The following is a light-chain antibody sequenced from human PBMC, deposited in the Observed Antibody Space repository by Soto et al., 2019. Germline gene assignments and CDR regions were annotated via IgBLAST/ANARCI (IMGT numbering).Light chain of an antibody. CDR1: SSNIGAGYD. J-gene: IGLJ1*01. V-gene: IGLV1-40*01. Sequence: QSVLTQPPSVSGAPGQRVTISCTGSSSNIGAGYDVHWYQQLPGTAPKLLIYGNSNRTSGVPDRFSGSKSGTSASLAITGLQAEDEADYCCQSYDSSLSGYVFGTGTKLTVL. CDR3: QSYDSSLSGYV. CDR2: GNS.